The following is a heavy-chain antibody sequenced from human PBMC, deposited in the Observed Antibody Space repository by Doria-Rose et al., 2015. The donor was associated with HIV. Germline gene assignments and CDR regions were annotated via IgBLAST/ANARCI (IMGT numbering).Heavy chain of an antibody. Sequence: PAETLSLTCTVSGGSISSYYWSWIRQPPGKGLEWIGYIYSSGSTHYNSSLKSRVTISIDTSKSQFSLKLSSVTAADTAVYYCARFRPSRGIYYSLDVWGKGTTVTVSS. J-gene: IGHJ6*03. CDR2: IYSSGST. CDR1: GGSISSYY. D-gene: IGHD3-10*01. CDR3: ARFRPSRGIYYSLDV. V-gene: IGHV4-4*09.